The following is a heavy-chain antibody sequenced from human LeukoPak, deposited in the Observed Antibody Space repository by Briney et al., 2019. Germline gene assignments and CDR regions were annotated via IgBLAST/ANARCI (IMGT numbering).Heavy chain of an antibody. CDR1: GFTVSSTY. CDR3: AKASWVSNADAVL. D-gene: IGHD1-1*01. CDR2: IYSGGTT. V-gene: IGHV3-66*01. J-gene: IGHJ4*02. Sequence: GGSLRLSCSASGFTVSSTYMSWVRQAPGKGLDWVSVIYSGGTTYYPDSVKARFTISRDNSNNALYLQMNSLRVEDTAVYYCAKASWVSNADAVLWGQGTLVTVSS.